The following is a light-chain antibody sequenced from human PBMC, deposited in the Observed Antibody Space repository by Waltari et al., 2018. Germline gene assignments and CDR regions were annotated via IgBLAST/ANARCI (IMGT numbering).Light chain of an antibody. CDR3: HQYNSYSQS. V-gene: IGKV1-5*01. CDR2: DAS. Sequence: QMTQSPSTLSASIRDRVAITCRASHTINTWLAWYQQKPGKAPRVLIYDASTLASGVPSRFRGSGSGTEFTLTISSLQPDDFATYYCHQYNSYSQSFGQGTKLEIK. J-gene: IGKJ2*03. CDR1: HTINTW.